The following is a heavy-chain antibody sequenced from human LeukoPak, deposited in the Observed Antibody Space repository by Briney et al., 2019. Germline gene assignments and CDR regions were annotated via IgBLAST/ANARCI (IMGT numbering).Heavy chain of an antibody. D-gene: IGHD3-22*01. V-gene: IGHV1-18*01. J-gene: IGHJ4*02. CDR3: ARDQGGYYDSDFDY. Sequence: ASVEVSCKASGGTFSSYAISWVRQAPGQGLEWMGWISAYNGNTNYAQKLQGRVTMTTDTSTSTAYMELRSLRSDDTAVYYCARDQGGYYDSDFDYWGQGTLVTVSS. CDR1: GGTFSSYA. CDR2: ISAYNGNT.